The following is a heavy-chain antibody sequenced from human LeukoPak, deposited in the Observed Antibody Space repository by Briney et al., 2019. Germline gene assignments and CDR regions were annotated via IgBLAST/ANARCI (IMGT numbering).Heavy chain of an antibody. Sequence: SETLSVTCAVYGGSFSGYYWSWIRQPPGKGLEWIGEINHSGSTNYNPSLKSRVTISVDTSKNQFSLKLSSVTAADTAVYYCARGQYCSSTSCYNWYFDLWGRGTLVTVSS. CDR1: GGSFSGYY. D-gene: IGHD2-2*01. V-gene: IGHV4-34*01. CDR3: ARGQYCSSTSCYNWYFDL. J-gene: IGHJ2*01. CDR2: INHSGST.